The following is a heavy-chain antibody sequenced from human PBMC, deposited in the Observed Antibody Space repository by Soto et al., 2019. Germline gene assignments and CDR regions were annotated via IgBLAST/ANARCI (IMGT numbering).Heavy chain of an antibody. CDR3: AGASIDSSSWTFFV. CDR2: INAXNGNK. Sequence: GXSVKXSCKASGCTFTSYAMHWVRQAPGQXLEWMGWINAXNGNKXYSQKFQGRVXXTRDTYAXXDYMELRSLRSEDTAVYYCAGASIDSSSWTFFVWGQGTLVTVSS. J-gene: IGHJ4*02. CDR1: GCTFTSYA. D-gene: IGHD6-13*01. V-gene: IGHV1-3*01.